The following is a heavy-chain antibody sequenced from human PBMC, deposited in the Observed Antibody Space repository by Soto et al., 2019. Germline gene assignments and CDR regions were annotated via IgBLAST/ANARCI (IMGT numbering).Heavy chain of an antibody. V-gene: IGHV4-59*01. Sequence: SETLSLTCSVSGGSLPQYYWSWVRQPPGRGLEWIGYISYAGSAEYNPSLKSRVSISRDTSKNQFSLELHSVTAADTAVYYCAGGADMVYQIFYWGQGALVTVSS. CDR2: ISYAGSA. D-gene: IGHD3-16*01. J-gene: IGHJ4*01. CDR1: GGSLPQYY. CDR3: AGGADMVYQIFY.